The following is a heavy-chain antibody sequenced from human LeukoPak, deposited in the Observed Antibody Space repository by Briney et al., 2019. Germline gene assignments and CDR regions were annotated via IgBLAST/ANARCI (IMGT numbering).Heavy chain of an antibody. CDR2: IDGSGSST. Sequence: PGGSLRLSCAASGFTFSSYAMSWFRQAPGRGLEWVSAIDGSGSSTYYADSMKGRFTISRDNSKNTLYLQMNSLRAEDTAVYYCAKTGGEWEVLRPFDYGGQGTLVTVSS. CDR3: AKTGGEWEVLRPFDY. J-gene: IGHJ4*02. D-gene: IGHD1-26*01. V-gene: IGHV3-23*05. CDR1: GFTFSSYA.